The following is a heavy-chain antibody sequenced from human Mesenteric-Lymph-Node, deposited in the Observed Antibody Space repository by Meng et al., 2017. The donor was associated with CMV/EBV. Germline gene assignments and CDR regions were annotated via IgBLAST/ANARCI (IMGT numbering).Heavy chain of an antibody. CDR1: GYTFSNYD. D-gene: IGHD2-2*01. V-gene: IGHV1-18*01. CDR2: ISAYNGNT. CDR3: ARDGYCSSTSCLYTSYYYYYGMDV. Sequence: ASVKVSCKASGYTFSNYDITWLRQAPGQGLEWMGWISAYNGNTNYSQRFQGRVTLTTDTSTSTVYMEVRRLRYDDTAVYYCARDGYCSSTSCLYTSYYYYYGMDVWGQGTTVTVSS. J-gene: IGHJ6*02.